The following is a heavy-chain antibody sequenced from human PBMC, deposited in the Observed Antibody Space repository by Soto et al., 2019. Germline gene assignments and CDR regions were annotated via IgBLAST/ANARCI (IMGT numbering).Heavy chain of an antibody. D-gene: IGHD3-9*01. V-gene: IGHV3-9*01. Sequence: GGSLRLSCAASGFTFDDYAMHWVRQAPGKGLEWVSGISCNSGSIGYADSVKGRFTISIDNAKNSLYLQMNSLRAEDTALYYCPKDGSLGYFDWQNAFGILGQGTIVTFSS. CDR3: PKDGSLGYFDWQNAFGI. CDR1: GFTFDDYA. J-gene: IGHJ3*02. CDR2: ISCNSGSI.